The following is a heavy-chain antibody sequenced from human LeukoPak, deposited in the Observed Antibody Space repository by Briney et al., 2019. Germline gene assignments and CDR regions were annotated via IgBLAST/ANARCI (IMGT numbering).Heavy chain of an antibody. CDR3: ARGRWTHGLDY. V-gene: IGHV3-30*19. CDR2: IWYDGSNK. J-gene: IGHJ4*02. Sequence: PGGSLRLFCAASGFTFSSYGMHWVRQAPGKGLEWVAVIWYDGSNKYYADSVKGRFTISRDNSKNTLCLQMNSLRAEDTAVYYCARGRWTHGLDYWGQGTLVTVSS. D-gene: IGHD3/OR15-3a*01. CDR1: GFTFSSYG.